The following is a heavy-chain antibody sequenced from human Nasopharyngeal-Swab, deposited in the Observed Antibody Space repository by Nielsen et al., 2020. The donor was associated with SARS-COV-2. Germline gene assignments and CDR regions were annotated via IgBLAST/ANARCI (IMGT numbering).Heavy chain of an antibody. CDR3: ARDLLYGDFYYYYGMDV. CDR2: IYYSGST. Sequence: SETLSLTCTVSGGSISSYYWSWIRQPTGKGLEWIGYIYYSGSTNYNPSLKSRVTISVDTSKNQFSLKLSSVTAADTAVYYCARDLLYGDFYYYYGMDVWGQGTTVTVSS. V-gene: IGHV4-59*01. J-gene: IGHJ6*02. CDR1: GGSISSYY. D-gene: IGHD4-17*01.